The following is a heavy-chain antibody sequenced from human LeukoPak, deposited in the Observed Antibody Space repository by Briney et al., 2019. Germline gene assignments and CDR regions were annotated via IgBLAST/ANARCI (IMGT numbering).Heavy chain of an antibody. J-gene: IGHJ4*02. CDR3: ASHGSGSCYVDY. V-gene: IGHV3-21*01. CDR1: GFTFSSYS. D-gene: IGHD3-10*01. CDR2: ISSSSSYI. Sequence: GGSLRLSCAASGFTFSSYSMSWVRQAPGKGLEWVSSISSSSSYIYYADSLKGRFTISRDNAKNSLYLQMNSLRAEDTAVYYCASHGSGSCYVDYWGQGTLVTVSS.